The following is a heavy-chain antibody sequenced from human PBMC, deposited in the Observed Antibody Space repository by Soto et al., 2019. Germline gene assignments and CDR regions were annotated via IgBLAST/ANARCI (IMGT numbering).Heavy chain of an antibody. CDR1: GFTFSSYG. D-gene: IGHD6-19*01. CDR3: AKDQGWQWLLGYFDY. Sequence: QVQLVESGGGVVQPGRSLRLYCAASGFTFSSYGMHWVRQAPGKGLEWVAVISYDGSNKYYADSVKGRFTISRDNSKNTLYLQMNSLRAEDTAVYYCAKDQGWQWLLGYFDYWGQGTLVTVSS. V-gene: IGHV3-30*18. J-gene: IGHJ4*02. CDR2: ISYDGSNK.